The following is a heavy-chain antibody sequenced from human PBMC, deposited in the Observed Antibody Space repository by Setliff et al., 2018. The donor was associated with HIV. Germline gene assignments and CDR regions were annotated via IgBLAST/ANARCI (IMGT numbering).Heavy chain of an antibody. J-gene: IGHJ4*02. CDR1: GDSMNDYY. CDR2: IHATGST. Sequence: SETLSLTCTVSGDSMNDYYWSWIRQTAGKGLEWIGRIHATGSTYYNPSFMSRATFTVDTPTSQFSLNLRSVTAADTAVYYCARDLGSGHFDYWGQGMLVTVSS. CDR3: ARDLGSGHFDY. V-gene: IGHV4-4*07.